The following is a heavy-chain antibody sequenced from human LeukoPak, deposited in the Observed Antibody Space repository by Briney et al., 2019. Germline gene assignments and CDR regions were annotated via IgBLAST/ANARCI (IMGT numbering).Heavy chain of an antibody. D-gene: IGHD2-2*01. CDR2: IKQDGSEK. Sequence: GGSLRLSCAASGFTFSSYWMSWVRQAPGKGLEWVANIKQDGSEKYYVDSVKGRFTISRDNAKNSLCLQMNSLRAEDTAVYYCAKGKIVVVPAASATRDAFDIWGQGTMVTVSS. CDR3: AKGKIVVVPAASATRDAFDI. J-gene: IGHJ3*02. CDR1: GFTFSSYW. V-gene: IGHV3-7*01.